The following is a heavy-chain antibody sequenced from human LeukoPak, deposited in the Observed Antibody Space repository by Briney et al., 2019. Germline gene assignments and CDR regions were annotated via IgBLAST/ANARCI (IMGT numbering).Heavy chain of an antibody. Sequence: GGSLRLSCAASGFSLRSYWMTWVHQAPGKGLEWVANIKQDGSEKYSVDSVKGRFTISRDNTRNSLYLQMNSLRVEDTALYYCARGVGWLDFWGQGTLVTVSS. J-gene: IGHJ5*01. V-gene: IGHV3-7*02. CDR3: ARGVGWLDF. CDR1: GFSLRSYW. CDR2: IKQDGSEK.